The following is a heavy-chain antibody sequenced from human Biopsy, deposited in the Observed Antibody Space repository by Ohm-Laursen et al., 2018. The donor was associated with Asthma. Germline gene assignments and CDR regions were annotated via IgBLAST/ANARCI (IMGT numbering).Heavy chain of an antibody. Sequence: SDTLSLTCTVSGGSMSSSSYYWGWIRQPPGKGLEWMRSISYTGSAYHNPSLKSRVTISVDTSKNHFSLRLNSVTAADTAVYYCVRGEEVAGTYFKDWDQGTLVTVSS. V-gene: IGHV4-39*02. CDR2: ISYTGSA. CDR3: VRGEEVAGTYFKD. CDR1: GGSMSSSSYY. J-gene: IGHJ1*01. D-gene: IGHD6-19*01.